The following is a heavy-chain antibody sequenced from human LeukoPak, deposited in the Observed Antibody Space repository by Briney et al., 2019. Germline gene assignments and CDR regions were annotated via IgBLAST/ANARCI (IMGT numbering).Heavy chain of an antibody. D-gene: IGHD6-13*01. J-gene: IGHJ1*01. CDR1: GGTFSSYA. CDR2: IIPILGIV. V-gene: IGHV1-69*04. CDR3: ARDAFYSSWYDEYFQH. Sequence: GSSVKVSCKASGGTFSSYAISWVRQAPGQGLEWMGRIIPILGIVNYAQKFQGRVTITADKSTSTAYMELSSLRSEDTAVYYCARDAFYSSWYDEYFQHWGQGTLVTVSS.